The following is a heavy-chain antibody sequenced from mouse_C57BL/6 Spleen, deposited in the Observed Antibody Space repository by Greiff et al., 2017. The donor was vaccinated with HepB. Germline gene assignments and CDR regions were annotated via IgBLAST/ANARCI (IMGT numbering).Heavy chain of an antibody. CDR1: GYTFTSYW. V-gene: IGHV1-55*01. J-gene: IGHJ1*03. CDR3: ARDYCAGSYWCFDV. D-gene: IGHD1-1*01. CDR2: IYPGSGST. Sequence: QVHVKQPGAELVKPGASVKMSCKASGYTFTSYWITWVKQRPGQGLEWIGDIYPGSGSTNYNEKFKSKATLTVDTSSSTAYMQLSSLTSEDSAVYYCARDYCAGSYWCFDVWGTGTTVTVSS.